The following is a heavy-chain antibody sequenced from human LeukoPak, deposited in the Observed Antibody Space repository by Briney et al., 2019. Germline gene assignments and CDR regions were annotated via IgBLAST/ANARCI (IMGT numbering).Heavy chain of an antibody. J-gene: IGHJ4*02. CDR1: GFTFSDHY. Sequence: GGSLRLSCAASGFTFSDHYMDWVRQAPGKGLEWVGRTRDKANSYTTEYAASVKGRFTISRDNSKNTLYLQMNSLRAEDTAVYYCAKRNYDILTGYLLDYWGQGTLVTVSS. D-gene: IGHD3-9*01. V-gene: IGHV3-72*01. CDR3: AKRNYDILTGYLLDY. CDR2: TRDKANSYTT.